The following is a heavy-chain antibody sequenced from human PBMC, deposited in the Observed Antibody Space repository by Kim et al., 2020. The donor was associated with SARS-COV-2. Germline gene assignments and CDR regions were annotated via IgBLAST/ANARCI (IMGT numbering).Heavy chain of an antibody. Sequence: SVKVSCKASGGTFSSYAISWVRQAPGQGLEWMGGIIPIFGTANYAQKFQGRVTITADESTSTAYMELSSLRSEDTAVYYCARVHCSGGSCYSAPPDYWGQGTLVTVSS. V-gene: IGHV1-69*13. CDR2: IIPIFGTA. CDR3: ARVHCSGGSCYSAPPDY. D-gene: IGHD2-15*01. J-gene: IGHJ4*02. CDR1: GGTFSSYA.